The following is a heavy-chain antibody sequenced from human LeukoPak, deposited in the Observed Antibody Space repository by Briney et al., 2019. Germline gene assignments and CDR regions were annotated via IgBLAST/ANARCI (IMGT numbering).Heavy chain of an antibody. Sequence: GGSLRLSCAASGFTFDDYAMHWVRQAPGKGLEWVSLINWDGGSTYYADSVKGRFTISRDNSKNSLYLQMNSLRTEDTALYYCAKDSTAAGTWMFHLGAGYYFDYWGQGTLVTVSS. J-gene: IGHJ4*02. CDR3: AKDSTAAGTWMFHLGAGYYFDY. CDR1: GFTFDDYA. D-gene: IGHD6-13*01. CDR2: INWDGGST. V-gene: IGHV3-43D*03.